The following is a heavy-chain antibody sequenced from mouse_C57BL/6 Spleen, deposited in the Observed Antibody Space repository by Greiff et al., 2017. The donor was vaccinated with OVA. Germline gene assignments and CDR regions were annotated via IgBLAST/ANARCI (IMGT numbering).Heavy chain of an antibody. Sequence: EVQLVESGGGLVKPGGSLKLSCAASGFTFSDYGMHWVRQAPEKGLEWVAYISSGSSTIYYADTVKGRFTISRDNAKNTLFLQMTSLRSEDTAMYYCARGASNYEFAYWGQGTLVTVSA. CDR3: ARGASNYEFAY. CDR1: GFTFSDYG. V-gene: IGHV5-17*01. CDR2: ISSGSSTI. D-gene: IGHD2-5*01. J-gene: IGHJ3*01.